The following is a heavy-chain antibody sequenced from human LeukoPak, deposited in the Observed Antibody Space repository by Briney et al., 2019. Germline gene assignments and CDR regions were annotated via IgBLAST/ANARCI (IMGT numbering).Heavy chain of an antibody. Sequence: GGSLRLSCAASGFTFSGYAMHWVRQAPGKGLEWVAVISYDGSNKYYADSVKGRFTISRDNSKNTLYLQMNSLRAEDTAVYYCARDLDSSGWFDYWGQGTLVTVSS. D-gene: IGHD6-19*01. CDR1: GFTFSGYA. CDR2: ISYDGSNK. CDR3: ARDLDSSGWFDY. V-gene: IGHV3-30-3*01. J-gene: IGHJ4*02.